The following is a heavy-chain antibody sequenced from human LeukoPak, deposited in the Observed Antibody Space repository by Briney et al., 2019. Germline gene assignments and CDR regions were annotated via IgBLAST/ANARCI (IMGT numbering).Heavy chain of an antibody. V-gene: IGHV1-46*01. CDR3: ARAGPRGDTAMVLAY. CDR2: INPSGGST. Sequence: ASVKVSCKASGYTFTSYYMHWVRQAPGQGLEWMGIINPSGGSTSYAQKFQGSVTMTRDTSTSTVYMELSSLRSDDTAAYYCARAGPRGDTAMVLAYLGQGTLVTVSS. CDR1: GYTFTSYY. D-gene: IGHD5-18*01. J-gene: IGHJ4*02.